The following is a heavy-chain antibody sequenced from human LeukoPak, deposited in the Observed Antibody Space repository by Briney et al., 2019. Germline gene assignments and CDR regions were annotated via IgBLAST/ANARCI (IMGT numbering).Heavy chain of an antibody. J-gene: IGHJ5*02. Sequence: ASVKVSCKPSGYTFTTYDINWVRQATGQGLEWMGWMNPNTGNTGYAQKFLGRVTITRNTSISTAYMELSSLRSEDTAVYYCARKFSLNNGWGYNWFDLWGQGSLVTVSS. V-gene: IGHV1-8*03. CDR3: ARKFSLNNGWGYNWFDL. CDR2: MNPNTGNT. CDR1: GYTFTTYD. D-gene: IGHD6-19*01.